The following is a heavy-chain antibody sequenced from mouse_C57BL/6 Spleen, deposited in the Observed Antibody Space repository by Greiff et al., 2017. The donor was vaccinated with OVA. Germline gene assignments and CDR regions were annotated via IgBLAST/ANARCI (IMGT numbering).Heavy chain of an antibody. D-gene: IGHD1-1*01. CDR2: ISGGGGNT. CDR1: GFTFSSYT. V-gene: IGHV5-9*01. Sequence: EVQGVESGGGLVKPGGSLKLSCAASGFTFSSYTMSWVRQTPEKRLEWVATISGGGGNTYYPDSVKGRFTISRDNAKNTLYLQMSSLRSEDTALYYCARQGYYGSSYVGNYAMDYWGQGTSVTVSS. CDR3: ARQGYYGSSYVGNYAMDY. J-gene: IGHJ4*01.